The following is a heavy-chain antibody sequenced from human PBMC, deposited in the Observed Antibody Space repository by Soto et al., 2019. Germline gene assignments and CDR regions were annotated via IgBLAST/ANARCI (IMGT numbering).Heavy chain of an antibody. V-gene: IGHV1-3*01. CDR3: ARWRLGITEEYAFDI. CDR2: INPGNGST. Sequence: QVQLVQSGAEVKKPGASVKVSCKASGYTFTSYAMHWVRQAPGQRLEWMGWINPGNGSTKYSQKFQGRVTITRDTSASTAYMELSSLRSEDTAVYYCARWRLGITEEYAFDIWGQGTMVTVSS. CDR1: GYTFTSYA. D-gene: IGHD7-27*01. J-gene: IGHJ3*02.